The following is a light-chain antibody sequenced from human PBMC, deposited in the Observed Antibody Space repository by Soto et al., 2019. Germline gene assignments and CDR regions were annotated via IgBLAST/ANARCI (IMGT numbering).Light chain of an antibody. V-gene: IGKV3-20*01. CDR1: QSVTGRY. CDR2: GAS. Sequence: EIVLTESPGTLSLSPGERATLSCRASQSVTGRYLAWYKQKPGQAPRLXSYGASSRATGIPDRFSGSGSGTDFTLTISRLEPEDFEVYYCQQYGNSPWTFGQGTKVDIK. CDR3: QQYGNSPWT. J-gene: IGKJ1*01.